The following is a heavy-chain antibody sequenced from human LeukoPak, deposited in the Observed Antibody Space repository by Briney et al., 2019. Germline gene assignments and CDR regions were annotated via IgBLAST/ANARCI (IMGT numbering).Heavy chain of an antibody. CDR3: ARLWFGESSFDY. CDR2: IYYSGST. CDR1: GGSISSYY. V-gene: IGHV4-59*01. Sequence: SETLSLTCTVSGGSISSYYWSWIRQPPGKGLEWIGYIYYSGSTNYNPSLKSRVTMSVDTSKNQFSLKLSSVTAADTAVYYCARLWFGESSFDYWGQGTLVTVSS. D-gene: IGHD3-10*01. J-gene: IGHJ4*02.